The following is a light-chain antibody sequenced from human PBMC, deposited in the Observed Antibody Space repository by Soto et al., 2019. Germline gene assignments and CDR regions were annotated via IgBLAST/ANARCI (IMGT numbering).Light chain of an antibody. V-gene: IGKV3D-15*01. J-gene: IGKJ1*01. CDR3: QQHNNWTRT. CDR2: GAS. Sequence: EIVMTQSPATLSVSPGERAALSCRASQSVSSNLAWYQQKPGQAPRLLIYGASTRATGIPARFSGSGSGTEFTLTINSLQSEDFAVYYCQQHNNWTRTFGQGTKVEIK. CDR1: QSVSSN.